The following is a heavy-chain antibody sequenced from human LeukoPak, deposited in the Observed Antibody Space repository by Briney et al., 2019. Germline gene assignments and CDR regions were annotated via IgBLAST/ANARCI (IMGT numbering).Heavy chain of an antibody. D-gene: IGHD3-22*01. CDR1: GFIFNSYS. V-gene: IGHV3-21*04. CDR3: ARDYYDSSGYRHDAFDI. Sequence: PGGSLRLSCAASGFIFNSYSMNWVRQAPGKGLEWVSAISSSSSYKFNADSVKGRFTISRDNSKNTLYLQMNSLRAEDTAVYYCARDYYDSSGYRHDAFDIWGQGTMVTVSS. J-gene: IGHJ3*02. CDR2: ISSSSSYK.